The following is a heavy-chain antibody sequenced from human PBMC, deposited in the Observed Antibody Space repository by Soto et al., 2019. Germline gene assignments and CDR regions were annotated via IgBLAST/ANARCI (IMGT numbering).Heavy chain of an antibody. D-gene: IGHD6-25*01. CDR1: GYIFTTYS. J-gene: IGHJ4*02. Sequence: QVQLVQSGAEMKRPGASVILSCKASGYIFTTYSIHWVRQTAGQGLEWMAKVDPRDGSTGYAQKFRGRVSMAWDTSTGTVSMEVSSLTSDDTATYYCARVRSSGREGDYWGQGTEVTVSS. V-gene: IGHV1-46*01. CDR2: VDPRDGST. CDR3: ARVRSSGREGDY.